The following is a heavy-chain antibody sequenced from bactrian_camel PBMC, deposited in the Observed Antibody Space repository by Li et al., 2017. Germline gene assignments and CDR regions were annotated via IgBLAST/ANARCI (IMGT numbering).Heavy chain of an antibody. V-gene: IGHV3S42*01. CDR2: ISSTGTRT. CDR1: GFTFSIYA. Sequence: VQLVESGGGSVQAGGSLRLSCAASGFTFSIYAIAWVRQAPGKGLEWVSTISSTGTRTSYLRSVKGRFTISRDNAKNMVYLQLNSLKTEDMAMYYCAKAPVAPFPWGMDYWGKGTQVTVS. D-gene: IGHD5*01. J-gene: IGHJ7*01.